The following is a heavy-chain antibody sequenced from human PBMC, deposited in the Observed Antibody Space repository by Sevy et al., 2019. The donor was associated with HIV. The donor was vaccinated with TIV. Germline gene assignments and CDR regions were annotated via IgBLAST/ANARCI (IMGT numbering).Heavy chain of an antibody. CDR1: GFTFSDYA. D-gene: IGHD2-15*01. CDR3: GRAHGYCVVNSCFGGSINAFDI. Sequence: GGYLRLSCAASGFTFSDYAMHWVRQVPGKGLEWVSGISWNSGAIGYADSVKGRFTISRDNGQNSLYLQMNSLRTDDSALYYCGRAHGYCVVNSCFGGSINAFDILGQGTMVTVSS. CDR2: ISWNSGAI. V-gene: IGHV3-9*01. J-gene: IGHJ3*02.